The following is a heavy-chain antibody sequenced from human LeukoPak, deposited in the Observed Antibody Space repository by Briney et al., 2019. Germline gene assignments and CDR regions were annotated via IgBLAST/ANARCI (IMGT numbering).Heavy chain of an antibody. CDR1: GYTFTDYY. D-gene: IGHD6-19*01. V-gene: IGHV1-2*06. Sequence: ASVKVSCKASGYTFTDYYMHWVRQAPGQGLEWMGRINPNSGGANYAQKFQNRVTMTRDTSISTAYMELSRLRSDDTAVYYCASEEQVAGLTLLDYWGQGTLVTVSS. CDR2: INPNSGGA. CDR3: ASEEQVAGLTLLDY. J-gene: IGHJ4*02.